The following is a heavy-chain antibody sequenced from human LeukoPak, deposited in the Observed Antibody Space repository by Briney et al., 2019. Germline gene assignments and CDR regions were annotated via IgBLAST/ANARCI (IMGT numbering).Heavy chain of an antibody. J-gene: IGHJ4*02. CDR1: GFTFDNYG. CDR3: ARGTLKAAATDFDY. V-gene: IGHV3-20*04. CDR2: INWNGGST. Sequence: GGSLRLSCAASGFTFDNYGISWVRQAPGKGLECVSGINWNGGSTGYADSVKGRFTISRDNAKNSLYLQMNSLRAEDTALYYCARGTLKAAATDFDYWGQGTLVTVSS. D-gene: IGHD6-13*01.